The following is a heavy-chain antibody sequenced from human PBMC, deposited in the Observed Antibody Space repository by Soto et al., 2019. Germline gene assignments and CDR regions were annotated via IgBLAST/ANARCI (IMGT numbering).Heavy chain of an antibody. J-gene: IGHJ4*02. CDR1: GFTFDDYG. CDR3: ARVRLRWELRSIVFDY. Sequence: ESGGGVVRPGGSLRLSCAASGFTFDDYGMSWVRQAPGKGLEWVSGINWNGGSTGYADSVKGRFTISRDNAKNSLYLQMNSLRAEDTALYYCARVRLRWELRSIVFDYWGQGTLVTVSS. CDR2: INWNGGST. V-gene: IGHV3-20*04. D-gene: IGHD1-26*01.